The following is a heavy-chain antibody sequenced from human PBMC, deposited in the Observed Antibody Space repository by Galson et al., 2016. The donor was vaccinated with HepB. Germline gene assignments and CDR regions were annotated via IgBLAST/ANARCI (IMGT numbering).Heavy chain of an antibody. J-gene: IGHJ4*02. CDR1: GASVSVSSYH. D-gene: IGHD1-1*01. V-gene: IGHV4-39*01. CDR3: ATHKTGPTGSPFDY. Sequence: SETLSLTCTVSGASVSVSSYHWAWICQPPGKGLEWIGSVYRSGGTNYNPSLESRISISVDTSKNQFSLKLSSVTAADTAVNYCATHKTGPTGSPFDYWGQGTLVTVSS. CDR2: VYRSGGT.